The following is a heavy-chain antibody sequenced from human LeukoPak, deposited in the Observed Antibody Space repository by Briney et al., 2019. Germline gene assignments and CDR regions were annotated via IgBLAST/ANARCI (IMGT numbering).Heavy chain of an antibody. Sequence: ASVKVSCKASGYTFTDYGITWVRQAPGKGLEWMGGFDPEDGKTIYAQKFQGRVTMTEDTSTDTAYMELSSLRSEDTAVYYCATAKYSGTEYYFDYWGQGTLVTVSS. CDR3: ATAKYSGTEYYFDY. CDR2: FDPEDGKT. J-gene: IGHJ4*02. V-gene: IGHV1-24*01. CDR1: GYTFTDYG. D-gene: IGHD1-26*01.